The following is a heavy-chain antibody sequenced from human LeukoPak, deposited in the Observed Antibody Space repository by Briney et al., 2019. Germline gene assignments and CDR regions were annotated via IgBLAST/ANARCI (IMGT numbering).Heavy chain of an antibody. CDR3: ARGGKYYYDSSGPEYFQH. CDR2: IYYSGST. V-gene: IGHV4-59*01. D-gene: IGHD3-22*01. Sequence: SETLSLTCTVSGGSISSYYWSWLRQPPGKGLEWVGYIYYSGSTNYNPSLKSRVTISVDTSKNQFSLKLSSVTAADTAVYYCARGGKYYYDSSGPEYFQHWGQGTLVTVSS. CDR1: GGSISSYY. J-gene: IGHJ1*01.